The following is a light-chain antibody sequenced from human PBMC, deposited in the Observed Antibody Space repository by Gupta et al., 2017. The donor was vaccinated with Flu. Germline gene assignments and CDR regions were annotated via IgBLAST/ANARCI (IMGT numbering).Light chain of an antibody. CDR1: QSLVYKKKDIY. CDR2: KVS. Sequence: VVMTQSPLSLSVTLGQPASISCRSSQSLVYKKKDIYLNWFQQRPGQSPRRLIYKVSDRDSGVPDRFSGSGSGTDFTLKISRVGADDVGIYYCMQGMHWPFSFGQGTKLEIK. J-gene: IGKJ2*03. CDR3: MQGMHWPFS. V-gene: IGKV2-30*01.